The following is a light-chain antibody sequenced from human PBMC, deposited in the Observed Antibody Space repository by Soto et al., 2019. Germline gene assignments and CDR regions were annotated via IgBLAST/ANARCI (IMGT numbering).Light chain of an antibody. CDR3: QQRSNWPLT. CDR1: ESVSRN. J-gene: IGKJ5*01. CDR2: DAS. Sequence: EVVMTQSPATLSVSPGERATLSCRASESVSRNLAWYQQKPGQAPRLLIYDASTRATGIPDRFSGGGSGTEFTLTISSLQSEDFAVYYCQQRSNWPLTFGQGTRLEIK. V-gene: IGKV3-15*01.